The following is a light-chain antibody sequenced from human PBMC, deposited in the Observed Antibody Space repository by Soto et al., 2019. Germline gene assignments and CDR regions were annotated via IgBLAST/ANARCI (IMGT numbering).Light chain of an antibody. J-gene: IGKJ4*01. CDR2: AAY. Sequence: DLQMTQSPSSLSSSVGDSVTISCRASQSIRNYLNWYQQQPWKAPKLLMYAAYSLQSGVPSRFSGSGSGTDFTLTISSLQPEDFATYYCQQSFSDSPLTCGGGTKVDIK. CDR1: QSIRNY. CDR3: QQSFSDSPLT. V-gene: IGKV1-39*01.